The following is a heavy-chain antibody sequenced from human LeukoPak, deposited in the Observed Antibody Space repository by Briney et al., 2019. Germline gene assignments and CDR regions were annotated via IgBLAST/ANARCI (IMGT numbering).Heavy chain of an antibody. CDR2: INPNSGGT. V-gene: IGHV1-2*02. J-gene: IGHJ3*02. CDR3: ARSTNPNYYDTRDAFDI. D-gene: IGHD3-22*01. CDR1: GYTFTDYY. Sequence: ASVKVSCKASGYTFTDYYMHWVRQAPGQGLEWMGWINPNSGGTNYAQKFQGRVTMTRDTSISTAYMELSRLRSDDTAVYYCARSTNPNYYDTRDAFDIWGQGTMVTVSS.